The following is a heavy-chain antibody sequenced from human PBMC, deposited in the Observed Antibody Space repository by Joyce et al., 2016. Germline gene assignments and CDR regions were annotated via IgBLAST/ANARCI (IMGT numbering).Heavy chain of an antibody. CDR1: GYTFTNYG. Sequence: QVQLVQSGAEVKNPGASVKVSCKASGYTFTNYGITWVRQAPGQGLEWMGWISGYTGNTDYGQNLQGRVTLTRDTSTSTAYMELRSLRSDDTAVYYCARGMGAARYFDYWGQGTLVTVSS. CDR2: ISGYTGNT. CDR3: ARGMGAARYFDY. D-gene: IGHD6-6*01. J-gene: IGHJ4*02. V-gene: IGHV1-18*01.